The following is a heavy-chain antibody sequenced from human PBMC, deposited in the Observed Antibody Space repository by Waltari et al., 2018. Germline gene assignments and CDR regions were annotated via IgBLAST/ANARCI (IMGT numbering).Heavy chain of an antibody. D-gene: IGHD6-6*01. CDR1: GGSFRCYY. CDR3: ARKYSSSSSWFDP. CDR2: INHSGST. V-gene: IGHV4-34*01. J-gene: IGHJ5*02. Sequence: QVQLQQWGAGLLKPSETLSLTCAVYGGSFRCYYLSWIRQPPGKGLEWIGEINHSGSTNYNPSLKSRVTISVDTSKNQFSLKLSSVTAADTAVYYCARKYSSSSSWFDPWGQGTLVTVSS.